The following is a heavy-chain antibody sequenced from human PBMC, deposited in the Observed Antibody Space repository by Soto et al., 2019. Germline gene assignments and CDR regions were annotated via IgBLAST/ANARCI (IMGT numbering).Heavy chain of an antibody. J-gene: IGHJ4*02. CDR3: ALQYSGSYLGSFDY. V-gene: IGHV4-59*01. CDR2: IYYSGST. CDR1: GGSISSYY. D-gene: IGHD1-26*01. Sequence: SETLSLTCTVSGGSISSYYWSWIRQPPGKGLEWIGYIYYSGSTNYNPSLKSRVTISVDTSKNQFSLKLSSVTAADTAVYYCALQYSGSYLGSFDYWGQGTLVTVSS.